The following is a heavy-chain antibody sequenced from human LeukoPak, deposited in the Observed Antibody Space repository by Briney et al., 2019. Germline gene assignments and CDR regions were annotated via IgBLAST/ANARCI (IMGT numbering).Heavy chain of an antibody. V-gene: IGHV3-11*04. CDR3: ARDLEGIFGSDGYDL. CDR2: ISSSGSTI. D-gene: IGHD2-21*02. Sequence: GGSLRLSCAASGFTFSDYYMSWIRQAPGKGLEWVSYISSSGSTIYYADSVKGRFTISRDNSENTLSLQMNSLRPEDTALYYCARDLEGIFGSDGYDLWGQGTLVTVSS. CDR1: GFTFSDYY. J-gene: IGHJ5*02.